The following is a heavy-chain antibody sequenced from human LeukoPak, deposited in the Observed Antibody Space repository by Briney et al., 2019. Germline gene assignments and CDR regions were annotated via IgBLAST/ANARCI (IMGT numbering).Heavy chain of an antibody. Sequence: SETLSLTCTVSGGSISSYYWRWIRQPPGKGLEWIGYIYYSGSTNYNPSLKSRVTISVDTSKNQFSLKLSSVTAADTAVYYCARAGPDILTGNGFDYWGQGTLVTVSS. D-gene: IGHD3-9*01. V-gene: IGHV4-59*01. J-gene: IGHJ4*02. CDR3: ARAGPDILTGNGFDY. CDR2: IYYSGST. CDR1: GGSISSYY.